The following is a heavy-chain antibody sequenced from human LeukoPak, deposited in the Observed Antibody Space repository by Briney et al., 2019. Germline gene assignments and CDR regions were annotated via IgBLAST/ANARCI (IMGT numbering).Heavy chain of an antibody. CDR3: AREPRDCTGGTCQSAGGYYFYY. V-gene: IGHV3-23*01. D-gene: IGHD2-15*01. CDR1: GFTFSNYA. Sequence: GGSLRLSRAASGFTFSNYAMSWVRQAPGKGLEWVSGISASGGSYYADSVKGRFTVSRDISKNTLYLQMNSLRAEDTAVYFCAREPRDCTGGTCQSAGGYYFYYWSQGTLVTVSS. CDR2: ISASGGS. J-gene: IGHJ4*02.